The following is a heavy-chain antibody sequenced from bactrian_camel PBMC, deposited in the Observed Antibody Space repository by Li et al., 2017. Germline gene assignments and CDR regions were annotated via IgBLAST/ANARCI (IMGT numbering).Heavy chain of an antibody. Sequence: DVQLVESGGGSVQAGGSLGLSCAASGYTYSSYCMGWFRQAPGKEREGVAAINTGPGTTYYSDSVKGRFTLSQDKAKNTVYLQMDRLKPEDTAMYYCAAGKYGCSWLRGEPYNSWGQGTQVTVS. CDR1: GYTYSSYC. J-gene: IGHJ4*01. D-gene: IGHD6*01. CDR2: INTGPGTT. CDR3: AAGKYGCSWLRGEPYNS. V-gene: IGHV3S40*01.